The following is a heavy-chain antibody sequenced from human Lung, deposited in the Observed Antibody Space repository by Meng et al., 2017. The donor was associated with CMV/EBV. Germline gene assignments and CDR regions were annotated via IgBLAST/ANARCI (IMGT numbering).Heavy chain of an antibody. CDR2: IKSNSDAGTT. D-gene: IGHD3-16*02. V-gene: IGHV3-15*01. J-gene: IGHJ4*02. CDR3: TTDRSLYFFDY. Sequence: AASGFLVRDAWMTWVRQAPGKGLEWVGRIKSNSDAGTTDYAAPVKGRFTISRDDSENTMYLQMNSLKSEDTAVYYCTTDRSLYFFDYWGQGTLVTVSS. CDR1: GFLVRDAW.